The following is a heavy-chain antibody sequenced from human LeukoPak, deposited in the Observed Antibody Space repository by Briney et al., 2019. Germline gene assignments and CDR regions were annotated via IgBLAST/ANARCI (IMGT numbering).Heavy chain of an antibody. J-gene: IGHJ5*02. V-gene: IGHV4-59*01. D-gene: IGHD3-3*01. CDR2: IYYSGST. CDR1: GGSISSYY. CDR3: ARDFGSGREEGWFDP. Sequence: PSETLSLTCTVSGGSISSYYWSWIRQPPGKGLEWIGYIYYSGSTSYNPSLKSRVTISVDTSKIQFSLNLTSVTAADTAVYYCARDFGSGREEGWFDPWGQGTLVTVSS.